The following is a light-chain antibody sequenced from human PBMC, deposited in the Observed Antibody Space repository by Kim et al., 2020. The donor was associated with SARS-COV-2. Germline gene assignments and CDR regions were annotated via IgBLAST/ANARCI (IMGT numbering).Light chain of an antibody. CDR2: YES. Sequence: APGQRAKRHGGGKKEGVKRVHWYRERRGQAPGLVTSYESDRPSGIPERFSGANSGNTATLTISRVEAGDEADYYCQVRDSSSDHLVFGGGTKLTVL. CDR1: KEGVKR. CDR3: QVRDSSSDHLV. J-gene: IGLJ3*02. V-gene: IGLV3-21*04.